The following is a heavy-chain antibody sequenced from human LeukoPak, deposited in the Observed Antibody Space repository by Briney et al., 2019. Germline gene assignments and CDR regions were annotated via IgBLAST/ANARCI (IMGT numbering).Heavy chain of an antibody. D-gene: IGHD3-3*01. V-gene: IGHV3-66*02. CDR3: ARESNNTYDFWSGYYWSGGSYGMDV. CDR1: GLTVSINY. Sequence: GGSRRLSCPPSGLTVSINYMSCVRPPPRNGMEWVSVIYSGGSPSYADSVKGRFTISRGNSKNTLYRQMNSLRAEDTAVYYCARESNNTYDFWSGYYWSGGSYGMDVWGQGTTVTVSS. J-gene: IGHJ6*02. CDR2: IYSGGSP.